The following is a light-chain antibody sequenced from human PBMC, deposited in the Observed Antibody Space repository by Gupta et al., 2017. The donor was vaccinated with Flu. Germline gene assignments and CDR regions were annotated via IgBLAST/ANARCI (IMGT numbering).Light chain of an antibody. CDR2: KAS. Sequence: DIQMTQSPSTLSASVGDRVTITCRASQSINSWLAWYQQKPGKAPKLLIYKASNLQSGVPSRFIGSECGTEFTLTISCRQPDDFAAYYCQQYSSYSLYTFGQGTKVEIK. CDR3: QQYSSYSLYT. CDR1: QSINSW. J-gene: IGKJ2*01. V-gene: IGKV1-5*03.